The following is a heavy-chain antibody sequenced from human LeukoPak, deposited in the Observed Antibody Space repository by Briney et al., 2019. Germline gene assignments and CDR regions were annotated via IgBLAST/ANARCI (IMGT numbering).Heavy chain of an antibody. D-gene: IGHD3-9*01. J-gene: IGHJ4*02. CDR3: ARETYSNILTGTDY. V-gene: IGHV1-18*01. CDR2: ISTYDDNI. CDR1: GYTFRQYS. Sequence: ASVKVSCKASGYTFRQYSISWVRQAPGKGFEWLGWISTYDDNIKYAQSLQGRLTLTIDTSTSTAYMELRSLTSDDTAVYYCARETYSNILTGTDYWGPGTLVTVSS.